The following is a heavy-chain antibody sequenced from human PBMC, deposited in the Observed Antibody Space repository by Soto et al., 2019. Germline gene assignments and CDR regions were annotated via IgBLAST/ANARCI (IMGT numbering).Heavy chain of an antibody. CDR3: AKWSGYGDL. J-gene: IGHJ4*02. CDR2: ISIGGTHT. CDR1: GFTFSSYS. Sequence: EVQLLESGGGLVQPGGSLRLSCAVSGFTFSSYSFTWVRQAPGKGLQWVSGISIGGTHTFYADSVKGRFTISRDNSKNTVYLQMHRLKAEDTAVYYCAKWSGYGDLWGQGTLVIVSS. D-gene: IGHD5-12*01. V-gene: IGHV3-23*01.